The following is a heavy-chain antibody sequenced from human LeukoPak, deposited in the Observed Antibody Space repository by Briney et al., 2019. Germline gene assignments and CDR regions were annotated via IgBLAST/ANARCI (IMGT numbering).Heavy chain of an antibody. D-gene: IGHD2-2*01. CDR1: GFTFSSYD. J-gene: IGHJ6*02. Sequence: GSLRLSCAASGFTFSSYDMHWVRQATGKGLEWVSAIGTAGDTYYLGSVKGRFTVSRENTKNSLYLQMNSLRAGDTAVHYCARGREPAASNYGMDVWGQGTTVTVSS. V-gene: IGHV3-13*01. CDR3: ARGREPAASNYGMDV. CDR2: IGTAGDT.